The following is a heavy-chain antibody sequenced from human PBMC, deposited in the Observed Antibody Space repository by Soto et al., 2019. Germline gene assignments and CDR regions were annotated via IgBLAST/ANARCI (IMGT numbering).Heavy chain of an antibody. CDR3: AKANPNDFWSGYYLYWYFDL. V-gene: IGHV3-9*01. Sequence: EVQLVESGGGLVQPGRSLRLSCAASGFTFDDYAMHWVRQAPGKGLEWVSGISWNSGSIGYADSVKGRFTISRDNAKNSLYLQMNSRRAEDTALYYCAKANPNDFWSGYYLYWYFDLWGRGTLVTVSS. D-gene: IGHD3-3*01. CDR1: GFTFDDYA. J-gene: IGHJ2*01. CDR2: ISWNSGSI.